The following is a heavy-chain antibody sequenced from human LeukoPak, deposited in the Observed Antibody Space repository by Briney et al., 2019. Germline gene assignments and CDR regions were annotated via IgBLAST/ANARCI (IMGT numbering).Heavy chain of an antibody. CDR3: ARDSIWGSGTYGFDY. V-gene: IGHV1-3*01. CDR2: INVGNDNT. J-gene: IGHJ4*02. D-gene: IGHD1-26*01. CDR1: GYTFTNYA. Sequence: ASVKVSCKPSGYTFTNYAIHWVRQAPGQRLEWMGWINVGNDNTKYSQNFQGRVTITRDTSASTAYMELSSLRSEDTAVYYCARDSIWGSGTYGFDYWGQGALVTVSS.